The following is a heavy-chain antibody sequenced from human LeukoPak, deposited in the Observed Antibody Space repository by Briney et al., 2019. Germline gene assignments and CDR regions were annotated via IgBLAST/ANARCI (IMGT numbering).Heavy chain of an antibody. D-gene: IGHD3-3*01. Sequence: GGSLRLSCAASGFTFSSYAMSWVPQAPGKGLEWVSAISGSGGSTYYADSVKGRFTISRDNSKNTLYLQMNSLRAEDTAVYYCAKDFWSGYYLGGAFDIWGQGTMVTVSS. V-gene: IGHV3-23*01. CDR1: GFTFSSYA. CDR3: AKDFWSGYYLGGAFDI. J-gene: IGHJ3*02. CDR2: ISGSGGST.